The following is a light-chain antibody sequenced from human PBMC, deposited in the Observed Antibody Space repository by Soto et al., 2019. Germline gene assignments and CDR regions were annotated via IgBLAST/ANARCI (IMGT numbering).Light chain of an antibody. Sequence: DIQMTQSPSSLSASVGDRVTITCRSSQGISTSLAWYQQKPGAAPKLLMYTASSLQDGVPSRFSGSGSGTDFTLTISSLQPEDFATYYCQHSMTTSLPITLAHGTRLEIK. V-gene: IGKV1-12*01. J-gene: IGKJ5*01. CDR3: QHSMTTSLPIT. CDR1: QGISTS. CDR2: TAS.